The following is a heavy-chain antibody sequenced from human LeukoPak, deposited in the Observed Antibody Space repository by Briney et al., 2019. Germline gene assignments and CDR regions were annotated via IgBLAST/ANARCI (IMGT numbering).Heavy chain of an antibody. CDR2: IYRSGSI. CDR1: GFTVTVNY. D-gene: IGHD3-16*01. Sequence: GGSLRLSCAVSGFTVTVNYMSWVRQAPGKGLEWVSIIYRSGSISYADSVKGRFIISRDSSTHTLSLQMTSLRAEDTAVYYCAADFYTSYHLGYWGQGTLVTVSS. V-gene: IGHV3-66*01. J-gene: IGHJ4*02. CDR3: AADFYTSYHLGY.